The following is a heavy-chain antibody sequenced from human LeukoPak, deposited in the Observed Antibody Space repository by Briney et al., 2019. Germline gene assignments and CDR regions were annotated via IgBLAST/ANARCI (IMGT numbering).Heavy chain of an antibody. CDR2: IWYGGSNK. CDR3: AKEGDSRGYRDY. J-gene: IGHJ4*02. D-gene: IGHD3-22*01. Sequence: GGSLRLSCAASGFTFSSYGMHWVRQAPGKGLEWVAVIWYGGSNKYYADSVKGRFTISRDNSKNTLYLQMNSLRAEDTAVYYCAKEGDSRGYRDYWGQGTLVNVSS. CDR1: GFTFSSYG. V-gene: IGHV3-30*02.